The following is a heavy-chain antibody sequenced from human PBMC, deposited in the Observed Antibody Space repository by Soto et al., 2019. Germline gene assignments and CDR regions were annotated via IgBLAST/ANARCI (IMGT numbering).Heavy chain of an antibody. CDR3: ARGAYYYDSSGYFDFDY. J-gene: IGHJ4*02. CDR1: GYTFTSYG. V-gene: IGHV1-18*01. CDR2: ISAYNGNT. Sequence: ASVKVSCKASGYTFTSYGISWVRQAPGQGLEWMGWISAYNGNTNYAQKLQGRVTMTTDTSTSTAYMELRSLRSDDTAVYYCARGAYYYDSSGYFDFDYWGQGTLVTVSS. D-gene: IGHD3-22*01.